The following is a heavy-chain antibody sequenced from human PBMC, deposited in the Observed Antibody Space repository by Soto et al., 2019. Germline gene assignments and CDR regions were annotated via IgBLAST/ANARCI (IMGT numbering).Heavy chain of an antibody. CDR1: GGSISSYH. J-gene: IGHJ6*03. Sequence: QVQLQESGPGLVKPSETLSLTCTVSGGSISSYHWSWIRQPPGKGLEWIGEVYNSGSTNYNPSLKKLVTIPTTTATNPLSKSLSSVTAADPAVFFFARKMGYWTTTNRHPGPHYSHMVVW. V-gene: IGHV4-59*01. CDR2: VYNSGST. D-gene: IGHD2-2*01. CDR3: ARKMGYWTTTNRHPGPHYSHMVV.